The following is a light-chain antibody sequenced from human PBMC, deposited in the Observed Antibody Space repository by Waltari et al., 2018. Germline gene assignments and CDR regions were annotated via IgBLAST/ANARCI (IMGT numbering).Light chain of an antibody. Sequence: DIQMTQAPSTLSASGGDTGTITCRASQSVSPCLDWYQQKPGKAPKLLIYQASNLENGAPSRFSGSGSGTEFTLTISSLQPDDFATSYCQQYHSFSVTFGGGTKVEIK. J-gene: IGKJ4*01. CDR2: QAS. CDR1: QSVSPC. CDR3: QQYHSFSVT. V-gene: IGKV1-5*03.